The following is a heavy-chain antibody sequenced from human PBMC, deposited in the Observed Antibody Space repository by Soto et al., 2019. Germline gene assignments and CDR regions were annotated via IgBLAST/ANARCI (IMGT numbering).Heavy chain of an antibody. J-gene: IGHJ4*02. CDR1: GYTFTGYY. V-gene: IGHV1-2*04. Sequence: QVQLVQSGAEVKKPGASVKVSCKASGYTFTGYYMHWVRQAPGQGLEWMGWINPNSGGTNYAQKFQGWVTMPRDTSISTAYMELSRLRSDDTAVYYCAREGVVVPAALTGYFDYWGQGTLVTVSS. CDR2: INPNSGGT. CDR3: AREGVVVPAALTGYFDY. D-gene: IGHD2-2*01.